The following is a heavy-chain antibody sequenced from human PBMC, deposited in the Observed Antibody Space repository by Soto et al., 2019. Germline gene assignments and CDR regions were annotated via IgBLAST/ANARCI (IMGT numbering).Heavy chain of an antibody. V-gene: IGHV4-59*01. CDR3: ARDKLGGSYYYAY. Sequence: ASETLSLTCTVSGGSIRGYYWSWIRQPPGKGLEWIGHIYYSGSTNYNPSLKSRVTISVDTSKNQFSLKLSSVTAADTAVYYCARDKLGGSYYYAYWGQGTLVTVSS. J-gene: IGHJ4*02. D-gene: IGHD1-26*01. CDR2: IYYSGST. CDR1: GGSIRGYY.